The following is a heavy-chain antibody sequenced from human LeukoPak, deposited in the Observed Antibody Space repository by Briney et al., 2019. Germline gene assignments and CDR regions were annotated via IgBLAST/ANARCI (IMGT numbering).Heavy chain of an antibody. D-gene: IGHD4-17*01. CDR3: ARGLAVTTFSYFDY. CDR2: IYYSGST. J-gene: IGHJ4*02. CDR1: GGSINGYY. V-gene: IGHV4-59*01. Sequence: SETLSLTCTVSGGSINGYYWSWIRQPPGKGLEWIGYIYYSGSTSYNPSLKSRVTISLDTSRNQFSLRLSSVTAADTAVYYCARGLAVTTFSYFDYWGQGTLVTVSS.